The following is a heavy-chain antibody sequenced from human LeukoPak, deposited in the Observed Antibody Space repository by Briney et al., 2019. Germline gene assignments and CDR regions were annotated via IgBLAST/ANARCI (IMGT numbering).Heavy chain of an antibody. CDR3: ARVRVAVAGVFDY. J-gene: IGHJ4*02. D-gene: IGHD6-19*01. Sequence: TSETLSLTCTVSGGSINSGGYYWSWIRQHPGKGLEWIGHIYYSGSTYYNPSLKSRVTISADTSKNQFSLNLSSVTAADTAVYYCARVRVAVAGVFDYWGQGTLVTVSS. V-gene: IGHV4-31*03. CDR1: GGSINSGGYY. CDR2: IYYSGST.